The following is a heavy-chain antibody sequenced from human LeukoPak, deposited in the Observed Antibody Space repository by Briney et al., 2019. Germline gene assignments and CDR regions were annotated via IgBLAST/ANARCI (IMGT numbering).Heavy chain of an antibody. D-gene: IGHD3-22*01. CDR3: ARDHRAYYYDSSGYGKYYYMDV. J-gene: IGHJ6*03. CDR1: GGSISSYY. CDR2: IYYSGST. Sequence: PSETLSLTCTVSGGSISSYYWSWIRQPPGKGLEWIGYIYYSGSTNYNPSLKSRVTTSVDTSKNQFSLKLSSVTAADTAVYYCARDHRAYYYDSSGYGKYYYMDVWGKGTTVTVSS. V-gene: IGHV4-59*01.